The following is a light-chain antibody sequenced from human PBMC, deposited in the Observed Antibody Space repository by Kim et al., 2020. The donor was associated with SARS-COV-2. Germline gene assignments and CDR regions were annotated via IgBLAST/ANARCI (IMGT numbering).Light chain of an antibody. CDR3: QQRSRWPPVLT. CDR2: ETS. J-gene: IGKJ4*01. CDR1: QTITTY. Sequence: PGARATISCRASQTITTYLAWYQQKPGQPPSLLIYETSTRAAGVPVRFTGSGSGTDFTLTITSLEPEDFAIYYCQQRSRWPPVLTFGGGTKVDIK. V-gene: IGKV3-11*01.